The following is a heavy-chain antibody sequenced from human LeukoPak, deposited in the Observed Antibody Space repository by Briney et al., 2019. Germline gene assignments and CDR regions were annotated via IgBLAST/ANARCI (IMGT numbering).Heavy chain of an antibody. CDR3: AKNLYNWNLAFSFDY. D-gene: IGHD1-20*01. J-gene: IGHJ4*02. V-gene: IGHV3-23*01. Sequence: PGGSLRLSCAASGFTFSSYAMSWVRQAPGKGLEWVSAISGSGGSTYYADSVKGRFTISRDNSKNTLYLQMNSLRAEDTAVYYCAKNLYNWNLAFSFDYWGQGTLVTVSS. CDR1: GFTFSSYA. CDR2: ISGSGGST.